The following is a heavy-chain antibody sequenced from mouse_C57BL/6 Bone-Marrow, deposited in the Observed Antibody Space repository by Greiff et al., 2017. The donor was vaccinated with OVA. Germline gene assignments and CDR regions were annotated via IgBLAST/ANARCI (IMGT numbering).Heavy chain of an antibody. J-gene: IGHJ4*01. Sequence: VQLQESDAELVKPGASVKISCKVSGYTFTDHTIHWMKQRPEQGLEWIGYIYPRDGSTKYNEKFKGKATLTADKSYSTAYMQLNSLTSEDSAVYFCARALIYYYGSSPAMDYWGQGTSVTVSS. CDR2: IYPRDGST. CDR1: GYTFTDHT. V-gene: IGHV1-78*01. CDR3: ARALIYYYGSSPAMDY. D-gene: IGHD1-1*01.